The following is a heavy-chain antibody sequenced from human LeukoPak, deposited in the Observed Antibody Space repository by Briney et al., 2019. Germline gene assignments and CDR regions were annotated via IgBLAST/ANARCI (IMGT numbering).Heavy chain of an antibody. D-gene: IGHD3-22*01. CDR3: ARGFYDSSAFDY. J-gene: IGHJ4*02. CDR1: GFTFSSYS. V-gene: IGHV3-21*01. Sequence: GGSLRLSCAASGFTFSSYSMNWVRQAPGKGLEWVSSISSSSSYIYYADSVKGRFTISRDNAKNSLYLQMNSLRAEDTAAYYCARGFYDSSAFDYWGQGTLVTVSS. CDR2: ISSSSSYI.